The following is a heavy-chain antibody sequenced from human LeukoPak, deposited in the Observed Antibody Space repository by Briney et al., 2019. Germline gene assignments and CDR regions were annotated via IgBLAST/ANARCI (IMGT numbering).Heavy chain of an antibody. J-gene: IGHJ4*03. CDR3: ATFVGYFDY. Sequence: PSETLSLTCTVSGGSISSNYWSWIRQPPGKGLEWIGYVYYSGTTDYNPSLKSRVTISVDTSKKQYSLKVTSVTAADTAVYYCATFVGYFDYWGPGALVTVFS. CDR1: GGSISSNY. CDR2: VYYSGTT. V-gene: IGHV4-59*01.